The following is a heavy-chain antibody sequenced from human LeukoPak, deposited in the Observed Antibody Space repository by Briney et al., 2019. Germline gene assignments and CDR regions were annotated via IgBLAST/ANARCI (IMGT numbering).Heavy chain of an antibody. V-gene: IGHV4-59*08. J-gene: IGHJ3*02. Sequence: SETLSLTCTVSGGSISSYYWSWIRQPPGKGLEWIGYIYYSGGTNYNPSLKSRVTISVDTSKNQFSLKLSSVTAADTAVYYCATRSIVGAHPDAFDIWGQGTMVTVSS. CDR1: GGSISSYY. D-gene: IGHD1-26*01. CDR3: ATRSIVGAHPDAFDI. CDR2: IYYSGGT.